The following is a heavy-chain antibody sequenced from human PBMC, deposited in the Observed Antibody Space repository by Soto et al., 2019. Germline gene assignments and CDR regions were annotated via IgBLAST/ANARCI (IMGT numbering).Heavy chain of an antibody. Sequence: ASVKVSCKASGGTFSSYAISWVRQAPGKGLEWKGGIIPIDGKTNYAQKFQGRVTITRDKSTSTAYMELSSLRSEDTAVYYCARDYSILRYFDWLPTNNWFDPWGQGTLVTVSS. CDR1: GGTFSSYA. CDR3: ARDYSILRYFDWLPTNNWFDP. V-gene: IGHV1-69*10. D-gene: IGHD3-9*01. J-gene: IGHJ5*02. CDR2: IIPIDGKT.